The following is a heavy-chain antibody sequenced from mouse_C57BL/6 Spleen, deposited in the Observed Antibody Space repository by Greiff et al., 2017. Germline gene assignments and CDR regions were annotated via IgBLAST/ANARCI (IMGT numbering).Heavy chain of an antibody. D-gene: IGHD2-2*01. Sequence: EVKLMESGGGLVKPGGSLKLSCAASGFTFSDYGMHWVRQAPEKGLEWVAYISSGSSTIYYADTVTGRFTISRDNAKNTLFLQMTSLRSEDTAMYYCARKVTGYYAMDYWGQGTSVTVSS. CDR1: GFTFSDYG. V-gene: IGHV5-17*01. CDR2: ISSGSSTI. CDR3: ARKVTGYYAMDY. J-gene: IGHJ4*01.